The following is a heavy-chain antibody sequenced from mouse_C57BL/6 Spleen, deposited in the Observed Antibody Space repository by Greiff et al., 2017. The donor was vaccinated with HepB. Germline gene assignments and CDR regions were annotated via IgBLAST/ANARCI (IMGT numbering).Heavy chain of an antibody. J-gene: IGHJ4*01. CDR1: GFTFTDYY. CDR2: IRNKANGYTT. D-gene: IGHD2-4*01. Sequence: EVQLVESGGGLVQPGGSLSLSCAASGFTFTDYYMSWVRQPPGKALEWLGFIRNKANGYTTEYSASVKGRFTISRDNSQSILYLQMNALRAEDSATYYCARYMGDEYDDYYAMDYWGQGTSVTVAS. V-gene: IGHV7-3*01. CDR3: ARYMGDEYDDYYAMDY.